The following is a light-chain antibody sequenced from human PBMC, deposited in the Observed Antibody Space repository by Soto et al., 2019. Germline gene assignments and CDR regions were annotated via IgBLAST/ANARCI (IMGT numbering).Light chain of an antibody. CDR1: QSVSSN. J-gene: IGKJ1*01. CDR2: GAS. CDR3: QQYNRWPQT. Sequence: EIVMTQSPATLSVSPGGRATLSCRASQSVSSNLAWYQQKPGQAPRLLIYGASTRATGIPDRFSGSGSGTEFNLTISSMQSEDVAVYYCQQYNRWPQTFGHGTKVEIK. V-gene: IGKV3D-15*01.